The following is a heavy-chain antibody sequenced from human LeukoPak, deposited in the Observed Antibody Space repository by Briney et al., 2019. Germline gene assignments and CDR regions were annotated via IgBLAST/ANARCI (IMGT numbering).Heavy chain of an antibody. CDR3: ARVRGAAAGIGSY. D-gene: IGHD6-13*01. Sequence: GGSLRLSCAASGFTFSSYAMHWVRQAPGKGLEWVSSISSSSSYIYYADSVKGRFTISRDNAKNSLYLQMNSLRAEDTAVYYCARVRGAAAGIGSYWGQGTLVTVSS. CDR1: GFTFSSYA. V-gene: IGHV3-21*01. CDR2: ISSSSSYI. J-gene: IGHJ4*02.